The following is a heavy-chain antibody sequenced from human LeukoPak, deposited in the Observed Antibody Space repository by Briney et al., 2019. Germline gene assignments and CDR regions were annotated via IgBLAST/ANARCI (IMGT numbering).Heavy chain of an antibody. CDR1: GGSISSYF. D-gene: IGHD3-10*01. CDR2: INYSGST. Sequence: SQTLSLTCTVSGGSISSYFWSWIRQPPGQELEGIGYINYSGSTNYNPSLNSRITISVDTYKNQLSLKLSSVTAADTAVYYCARRGYGSGSPHYWGQGTLVTVSS. V-gene: IGHV4-59*12. CDR3: ARRGYGSGSPHY. J-gene: IGHJ4*02.